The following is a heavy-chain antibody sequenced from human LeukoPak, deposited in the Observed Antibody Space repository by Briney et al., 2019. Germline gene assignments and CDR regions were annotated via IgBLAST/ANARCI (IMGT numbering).Heavy chain of an antibody. CDR1: GFTFSNYG. J-gene: IGHJ4*02. D-gene: IGHD2/OR15-2a*01. Sequence: GGSLRLSCAASGFTFSNYGMHWVRQAPGKGLEWLAAIFYDGSNKYYADTVKGRFTISRDNSKNTLYLQVNSLTAEDTAVYYCARDQALYFSYWDYWGQGTLVTVSS. CDR2: IFYDGSNK. V-gene: IGHV3-33*01. CDR3: ARDQALYFSYWDY.